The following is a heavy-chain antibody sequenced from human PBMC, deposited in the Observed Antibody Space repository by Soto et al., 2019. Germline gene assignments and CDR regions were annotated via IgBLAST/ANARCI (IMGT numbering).Heavy chain of an antibody. CDR2: IYYSGST. D-gene: IGHD3-16*01. Sequence: SETLSLTCTVSGGSISSSSYYWGWIRQPPGKGLEWIGSIYYSGSTYYNPSLKSRVTISVDTSKNQFSLKLSSVTAADTAVYYWAGENIGGNMYFDYWGQGTLVTVSS. CDR3: AGENIGGNMYFDY. CDR1: GGSISSSSYY. J-gene: IGHJ4*02. V-gene: IGHV4-39*01.